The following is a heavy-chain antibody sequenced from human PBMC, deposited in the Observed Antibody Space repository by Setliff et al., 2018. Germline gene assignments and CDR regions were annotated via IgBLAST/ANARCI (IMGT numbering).Heavy chain of an antibody. D-gene: IGHD3-22*01. CDR2: IYSSGST. CDR1: GGSISSGDYY. Sequence: PSETLSLTCTVSGGSISSGDYYWSWIRQPPGKGLEWIGYIYSSGSTYYNPSLKSRVSISVDTSENQFSLKLGSVTAADTAVYYCARESRYYYDNLGTLDYWGQGTLVTVSS. CDR3: ARESRYYYDNLGTLDY. V-gene: IGHV4-30-4*08. J-gene: IGHJ4*02.